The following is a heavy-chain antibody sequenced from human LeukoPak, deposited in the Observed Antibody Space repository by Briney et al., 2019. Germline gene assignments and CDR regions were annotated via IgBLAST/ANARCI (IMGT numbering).Heavy chain of an antibody. CDR1: GYTFTGYY. V-gene: IGHV1-2*06. D-gene: IGHD5-18*01. CDR2: INPNSGGT. Sequence: EASVKVSCKASGYTFTGYYMHWVRQAPGQGLEWMGRINPNSGGTNYAQKFQGRVTMTRDTSISTAYMELSRLRSDDTAVYYCARDLGSRIQLWLLGYWGQGTLVTVSS. CDR3: ARDLGSRIQLWLLGY. J-gene: IGHJ4*02.